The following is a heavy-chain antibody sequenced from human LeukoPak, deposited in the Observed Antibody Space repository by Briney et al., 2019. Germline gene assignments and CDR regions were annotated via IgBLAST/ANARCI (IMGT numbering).Heavy chain of an antibody. D-gene: IGHD4-17*01. Sequence: ASVKVSCKVSGYTLTELTMHWVRQAPGKGLEWMGGFDPEDGETIYAQKFQGRVTMTEDASTDTAYMELSSLRSEDTAVYYCAVASVGQLAQTTVTTRAFDIWGQGTMVTVSS. V-gene: IGHV1-24*01. J-gene: IGHJ3*02. CDR1: GYTLTELT. CDR3: AVASVGQLAQTTVTTRAFDI. CDR2: FDPEDGET.